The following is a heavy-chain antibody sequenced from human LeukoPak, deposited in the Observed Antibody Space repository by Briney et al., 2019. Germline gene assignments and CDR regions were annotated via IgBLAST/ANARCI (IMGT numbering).Heavy chain of an antibody. J-gene: IGHJ4*02. D-gene: IGHD4/OR15-4a*01. CDR3: ARSANYGGHAFFDY. V-gene: IGHV3-7*01. CDR1: GFTFCSHW. Sequence: VGSLRLSCAASGFTFCSHWMTWVRQTPGKGLEWVANIKHDGSEDYFVDSVKGRFTISRDNAENSLHLQMSSLRAEDTAVYYCARSANYGGHAFFDYWGQGILVIVSS. CDR2: IKHDGSED.